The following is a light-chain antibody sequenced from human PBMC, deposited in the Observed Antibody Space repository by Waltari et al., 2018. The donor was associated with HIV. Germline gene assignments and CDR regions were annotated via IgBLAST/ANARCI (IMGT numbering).Light chain of an antibody. Sequence: SYELTQPPSVSVSPGQTARISCSGDALPRQYAYWYQQKPGQAPVLVIYKDSGRPSGIPERFSGSSSGTRVTLTISGVQAEDEADYYCQSADSSGTWVFGGGTKVTVL. J-gene: IGLJ3*02. CDR2: KDS. V-gene: IGLV3-25*03. CDR3: QSADSSGTWV. CDR1: ALPRQY.